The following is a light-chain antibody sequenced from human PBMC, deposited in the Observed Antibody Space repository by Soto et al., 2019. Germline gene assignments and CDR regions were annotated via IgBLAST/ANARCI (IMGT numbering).Light chain of an antibody. V-gene: IGKV3-20*01. CDR1: QSVSSSY. J-gene: IGKJ5*01. Sequence: IVLTQSPGTLSLSPLEIATLSCMASQSVSSSYVAWYQQNPGQAPRLLIYGESSRATGIPDRFSGSGSGTDFTLTISRLEPEDFATYYCHQANSFPSITFGQGTRLEIK. CDR2: GES. CDR3: HQANSFPSIT.